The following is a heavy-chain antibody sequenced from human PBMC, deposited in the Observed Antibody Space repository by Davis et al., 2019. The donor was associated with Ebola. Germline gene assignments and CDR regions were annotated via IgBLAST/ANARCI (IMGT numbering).Heavy chain of an antibody. CDR1: GYTFTGYY. Sequence: ASVKVSCKASGYTFTGYYMHWVRQAPGQGLEWMGWINPNSGGTNYAQKFQGRVTMTRDTSISTAYMELSRLRSDDTAVYYCARGNWNGMGYFDYWGQGTLVTVSS. V-gene: IGHV1-2*02. CDR3: ARGNWNGMGYFDY. CDR2: INPNSGGT. D-gene: IGHD1-1*01. J-gene: IGHJ4*02.